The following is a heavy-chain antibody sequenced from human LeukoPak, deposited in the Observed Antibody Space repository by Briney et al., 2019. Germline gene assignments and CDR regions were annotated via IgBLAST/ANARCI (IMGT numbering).Heavy chain of an antibody. CDR1: GGSISSSSYS. CDR3: ASRYCSSTSCNDY. D-gene: IGHD2-2*01. V-gene: IGHV4-39*01. Sequence: SETLSLTCTVSGGSISSSSYSWGWIRQPPGKGLEWSGSIYYSGSTYYNPSLKSRVTISVDTSKNQFSLKLSSGTAADTAVYYCASRYCSSTSCNDYWGQGTLVTVSS. J-gene: IGHJ4*02. CDR2: IYYSGST.